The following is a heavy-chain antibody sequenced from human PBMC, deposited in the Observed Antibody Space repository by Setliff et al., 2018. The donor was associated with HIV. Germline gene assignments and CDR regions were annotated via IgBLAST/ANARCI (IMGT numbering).Heavy chain of an antibody. V-gene: IGHV1-2*06. D-gene: IGHD3-16*01. CDR1: GYSFTGYY. Sequence: GASVKVSCKASGYSFTGYYVNWVRQAPGQGLEWMGRINPKSGGTNSAQKFQGRVTMTRDTSISTAYMELSRLRSDDTAVYYCARDGGGPGDYYYYYMDVWAKGTTVTVSS. CDR2: INPKSGGT. CDR3: ARDGGGPGDYYYYYMDV. J-gene: IGHJ6*03.